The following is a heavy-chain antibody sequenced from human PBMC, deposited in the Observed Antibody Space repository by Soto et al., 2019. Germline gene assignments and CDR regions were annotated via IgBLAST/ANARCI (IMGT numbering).Heavy chain of an antibody. V-gene: IGHV1-2*02. J-gene: IGHJ4*02. CDR1: GYTFTGYY. Sequence: QVQLVQSGAEVKKPGASVKVSCKASGYTFTGYYMYWVRQAPGQGLEWMGWINPNSGSTTYAQNFQGRVTMTRDTSISTAYMELSRLRSDDTAVYYCARDEYSRSAPFDSWGQGTLVTVSS. D-gene: IGHD6-6*01. CDR3: ARDEYSRSAPFDS. CDR2: INPNSGST.